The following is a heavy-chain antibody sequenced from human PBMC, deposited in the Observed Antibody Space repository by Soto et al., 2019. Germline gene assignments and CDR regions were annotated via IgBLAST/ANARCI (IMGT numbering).Heavy chain of an antibody. J-gene: IGHJ5*02. V-gene: IGHV1-69*01. CDR2: IIPMFGPA. Sequence: QVQLVQSRAEVREPGSSVKVSCKASGGTFSTDAISWVRQAPGQGLEWMGGIIPMFGPANYAREFQGRVTITADESTSTTDWELSSLRSEDTAVYYCAGVRITVTTEGWFDPWGQGTLVTVSS. CDR1: GGTFSTDA. D-gene: IGHD1-1*01. CDR3: AGVRITVTTEGWFDP.